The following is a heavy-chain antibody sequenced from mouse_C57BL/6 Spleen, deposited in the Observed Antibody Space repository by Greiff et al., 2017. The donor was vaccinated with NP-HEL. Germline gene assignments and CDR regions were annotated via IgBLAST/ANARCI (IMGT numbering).Heavy chain of an antibody. CDR1: GYTFTSYW. V-gene: IGHV1-72*01. D-gene: IGHD1-1*01. CDR2: LDPNSGGP. Sequence: QVQLQQPGAELVKPGASVKLSCKASGYTFTSYWMHWVKPRPGRGLEWIGRLDPNSGGPKYNEKFKSKATLTVDKPSSTAYMQLSSLISEDSAVYYCARWGYYYGSGGWDGFDYWGQGTTLTVSS. CDR3: ARWGYYYGSGGWDGFDY. J-gene: IGHJ2*01.